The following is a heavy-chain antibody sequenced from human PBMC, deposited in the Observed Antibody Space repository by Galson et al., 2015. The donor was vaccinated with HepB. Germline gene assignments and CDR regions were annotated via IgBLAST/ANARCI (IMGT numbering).Heavy chain of an antibody. J-gene: IGHJ4*02. Sequence: SLRLSCAASKFTFNNAWMSWVRQAPGKGLEWVGRIKRKTDGGTTDYAAPVKGRFTISTEDSKNTLYLQMNSLKTEDTAVYYCTTGSTYWGAFNYWGQGTLVTVSS. CDR2: IKRKTDGGTT. V-gene: IGHV3-15*01. D-gene: IGHD7-27*01. CDR1: KFTFNNAW. CDR3: TTGSTYWGAFNY.